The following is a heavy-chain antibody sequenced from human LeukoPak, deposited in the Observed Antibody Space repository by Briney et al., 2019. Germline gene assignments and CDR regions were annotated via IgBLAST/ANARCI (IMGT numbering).Heavy chain of an antibody. D-gene: IGHD6-19*01. Sequence: SETLSLTCTVSGGSISSYYWSWIRQPAGKGLGWIGRIYTSGSTNYNPSLKSRVTMSVDTSKNQFSLKLSSVTAADTAVYYCARDLAGKGYFDYWGQGTLVTVSS. V-gene: IGHV4-4*07. CDR3: ARDLAGKGYFDY. CDR2: IYTSGST. J-gene: IGHJ4*02. CDR1: GGSISSYY.